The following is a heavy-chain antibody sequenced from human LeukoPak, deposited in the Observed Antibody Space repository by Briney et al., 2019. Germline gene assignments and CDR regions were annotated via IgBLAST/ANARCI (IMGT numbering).Heavy chain of an antibody. CDR2: ISYSAERT. CDR1: GLTFSSYV. CDR3: ARDGGSYYKYYFDY. D-gene: IGHD1-26*01. Sequence: GGSLRLSCAASGLTFSSYVMNWVRQAPGKGLEWVAGISYSAERTDYAGSVKGRFTIYRDNSKNILYLQMNSLRADDTAVYYCARDGGSYYKYYFDYWGQGALVTVSS. J-gene: IGHJ4*02. V-gene: IGHV3-23*01.